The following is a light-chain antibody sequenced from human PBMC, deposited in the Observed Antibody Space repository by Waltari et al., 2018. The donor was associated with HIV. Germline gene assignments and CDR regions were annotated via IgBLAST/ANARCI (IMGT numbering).Light chain of an antibody. V-gene: IGKV3-20*01. CDR2: GAS. J-gene: IGKJ2*01. CDR1: QSVSSSY. CDR3: QQYGSSPL. Sequence: EIVFTQSPGTLSLSPGERAPLSCRASQSVSSSYLAWYQQKPGQAPRLLIYGASSRATGIPDRFSGSGSGTDFTLTISRLEPEDFAVYYCQQYGSSPLFGQGTKLEIK.